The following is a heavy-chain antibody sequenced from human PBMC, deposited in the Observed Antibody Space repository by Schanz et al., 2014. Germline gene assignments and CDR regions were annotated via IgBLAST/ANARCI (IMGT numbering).Heavy chain of an antibody. CDR1: GFTFSSYA. J-gene: IGHJ4*03. CDR2: ITRSGGGT. CDR3: AREQIMAAAGVGDY. V-gene: IGHV3-64*04. D-gene: IGHD6-13*01. Sequence: VQLVESGGYLVQPGGSLRLSCSASGFTFSSYAMHWVRQASGKGLEYVSAITRSGGGTYYADSVKGRFTISRDNAESSLYLQMNSLRAEDTAVYYCAREQIMAAAGVGDYWGHWTLVNVSS.